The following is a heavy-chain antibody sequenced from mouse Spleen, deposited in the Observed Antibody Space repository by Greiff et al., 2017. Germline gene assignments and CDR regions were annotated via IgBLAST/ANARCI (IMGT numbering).Heavy chain of an antibody. J-gene: IGHJ2*01. CDR3: ARAYYGLSYFDY. Sequence: VQLQQPGAELVKPGASVKLSCKASGYTFTSYWMQWVKQRPGQGLEWIGEIDPSDSYTNYNQKFKGKATLTVDTSSSTAYMQLSSLTSEDSAVYYCARAYYGLSYFDYWGQGTTLTVSS. CDR1: GYTFTSYW. V-gene: IGHV1-50*01. CDR2: IDPSDSYT. D-gene: IGHD1-2*01.